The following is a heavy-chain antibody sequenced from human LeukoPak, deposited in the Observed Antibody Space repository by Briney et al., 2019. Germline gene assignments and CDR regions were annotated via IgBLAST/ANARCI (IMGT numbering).Heavy chain of an antibody. D-gene: IGHD3-22*01. J-gene: IGHJ5*02. Sequence: SETLSLTCTVSGGSISSSSYYWGWIRQPPGKGLEWIGSIYYSGSTYHNPSLKSRVTISVDTSKNQFSLKLSSVTAADTAVYYCARQSSRYDSSGYSEEDWFDPWGQGTLVTVSS. CDR2: IYYSGST. CDR1: GGSISSSSYY. V-gene: IGHV4-39*01. CDR3: ARQSSRYDSSGYSEEDWFDP.